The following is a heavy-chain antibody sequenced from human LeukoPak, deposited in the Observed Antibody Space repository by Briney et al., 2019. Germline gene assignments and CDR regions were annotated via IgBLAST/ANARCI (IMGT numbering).Heavy chain of an antibody. V-gene: IGHV3-33*01. Sequence: GGSLRLSCAAPGFTFSSYGMHWVRQAPGKGLEWVAVIWYDGSNKYYADSVKGRFTISRDNSKNTLYLQMNSLRAEDTAVYYCARDAIVVVPYFDYWGQGTLVTVSS. CDR1: GFTFSSYG. D-gene: IGHD2-2*01. CDR2: IWYDGSNK. CDR3: ARDAIVVVPYFDY. J-gene: IGHJ4*02.